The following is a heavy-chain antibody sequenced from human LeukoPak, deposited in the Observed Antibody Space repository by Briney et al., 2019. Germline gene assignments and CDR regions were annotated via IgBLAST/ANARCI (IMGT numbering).Heavy chain of an antibody. CDR2: IIPILGIA. Sequence: SVKASCKASGGTFSSYTISWVRQAPGQGLEWMGRIIPILGIANYAQKFQGRVAITADKSTSTAYMELSSLRSEDTAVYYCARRGDGYNLDYWGQGTLVTVSS. J-gene: IGHJ4*02. CDR3: ARRGDGYNLDY. D-gene: IGHD5-24*01. CDR1: GGTFSSYT. V-gene: IGHV1-69*02.